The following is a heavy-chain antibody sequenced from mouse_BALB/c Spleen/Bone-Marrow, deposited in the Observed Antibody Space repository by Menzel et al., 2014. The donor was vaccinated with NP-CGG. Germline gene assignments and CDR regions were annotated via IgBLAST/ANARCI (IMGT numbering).Heavy chain of an antibody. Sequence: VQLQQSGAELVKPGASVQLSCAASGFNIKDTYIHWVKQRPEQGLEWIGRIDTANDNTKYEPKFQGKATITADTSSNTSYLQLIGLTSEDTAFYYCAISGVLFGGAGFAYWCQGTLITGSA. D-gene: IGHD2-14*01. CDR1: GFNIKDTY. CDR3: AISGVLFGGAGFAY. V-gene: IGHV14-3*02. J-gene: IGHJ3*01. CDR2: IDTANDNT.